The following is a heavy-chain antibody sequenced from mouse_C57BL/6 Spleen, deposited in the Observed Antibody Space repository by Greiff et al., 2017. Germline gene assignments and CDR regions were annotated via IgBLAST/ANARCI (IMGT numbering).Heavy chain of an antibody. D-gene: IGHD1-1*01. CDR2: ISNGGGST. CDR1: GFTFSDYY. CDR3: ARLDGSGYAMDY. V-gene: IGHV5-12*01. Sequence: VQLKESGGGLVQPGGSLKLSCAASGFTFSDYYMYWVRQTPEKRLEWVAYISNGGGSTYYPDTVKGRFTISRDNAKNTLYLQMSRLKSEDTAMYYCARLDGSGYAMDYWGQGTSVTVSS. J-gene: IGHJ4*01.